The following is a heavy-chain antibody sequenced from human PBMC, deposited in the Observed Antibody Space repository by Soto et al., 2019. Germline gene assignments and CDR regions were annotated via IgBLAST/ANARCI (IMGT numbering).Heavy chain of an antibody. V-gene: IGHV2-5*02. CDR1: GFSLSTTGVG. CDR3: VQSRCGGDCLQSYSSHSYYGLDV. CDR2: IYWDDDK. J-gene: IGHJ6*02. D-gene: IGHD2-21*02. Sequence: QITLKESGPTLVKPTQTLTLTCTFSGFSLSTTGVGVGWTRQPPGKALEWLALIYWDDDKRYNPSLNSRLTITKDTSKNQVVLAMTNMDPVDTATYYCVQSRCGGDCLQSYSSHSYYGLDVWGQGTTVTVSS.